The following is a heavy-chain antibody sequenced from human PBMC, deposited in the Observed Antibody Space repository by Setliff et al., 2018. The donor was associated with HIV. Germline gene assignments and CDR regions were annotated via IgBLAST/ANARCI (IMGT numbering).Heavy chain of an antibody. CDR3: ARGGASSKYLDP. J-gene: IGHJ5*02. D-gene: IGHD2-15*01. Sequence: SETLSLTCTVSGGSISSGDYYWSWIRQPPGKGLEWIGYIYYSGSTYYNPSLKSRVTLSVDTSKNQFSLSLTSVTGADTAVYYCARGGASSKYLDPWGQGTLVTVSS. CDR1: GGSISSGDYY. CDR2: IYYSGST. V-gene: IGHV4-61*08.